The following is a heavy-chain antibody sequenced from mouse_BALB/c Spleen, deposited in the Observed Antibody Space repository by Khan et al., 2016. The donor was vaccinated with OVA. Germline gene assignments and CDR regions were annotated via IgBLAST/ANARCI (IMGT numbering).Heavy chain of an antibody. D-gene: IGHD2-14*01. CDR3: VRSGAYYRYDGYFDV. J-gene: IGHJ1*01. CDR2: INPSNGYT. Sequence: QVQLQQSGAELARPGASVKMSCKASGYTFTSYTMHWVKQRPGQGLEWIGYINPSNGYTNYNQKFKDKATLTADKSSSTAYMQLSSLTSEDSACYYCVRSGAYYRYDGYFDVWGAGTTVTVSS. CDR1: GYTFTSYT. V-gene: IGHV1-4*01.